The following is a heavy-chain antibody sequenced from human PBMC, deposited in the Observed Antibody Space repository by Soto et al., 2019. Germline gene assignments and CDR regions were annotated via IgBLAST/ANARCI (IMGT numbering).Heavy chain of an antibody. J-gene: IGHJ5*02. Sequence: ASVKVSCKASGYTFTGYYMHWVRQAPGQGLEWMGWINPNSGNTGYAQKFQGRVTMTRNTSISTAYMELSSLRSEDTAVYYCARGLDFSPNWFDPWGQGTLVTVSS. V-gene: IGHV1-8*02. CDR3: ARGLDFSPNWFDP. D-gene: IGHD3-3*01. CDR1: GYTFTGYY. CDR2: INPNSGNT.